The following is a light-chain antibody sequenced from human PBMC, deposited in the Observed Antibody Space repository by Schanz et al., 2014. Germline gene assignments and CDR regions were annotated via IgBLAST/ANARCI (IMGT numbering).Light chain of an antibody. Sequence: QSALTQPASVSGSPGQSITISCTGTSSDVGAYNHVSWYQQHPGKAPKLIIYDVYNRPSGVSTRFSGSLSGNTASLTISGLQAVDEADYYCSSYTSSSTYVLFGGGTKVTVL. CDR2: DVY. CDR1: SSDVGAYNH. CDR3: SSYTSSSTYVL. J-gene: IGLJ2*01. V-gene: IGLV2-14*03.